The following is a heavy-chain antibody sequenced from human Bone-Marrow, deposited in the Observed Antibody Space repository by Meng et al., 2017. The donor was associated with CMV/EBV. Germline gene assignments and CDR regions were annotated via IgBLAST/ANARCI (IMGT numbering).Heavy chain of an antibody. CDR2: ISYDGSNK. D-gene: IGHD2-2*01. J-gene: IGHJ6*01. Sequence: SCAASGFTFSSYAMHWVRQAPGKGLEWVAVISYDGSNKYYADSVKGRFTISRDNSKNTLYLQMNSLRAEDTAVYYCARDGAVVPAAIGYYGMDVWGQGTTVTGSS. CDR3: ARDGAVVPAAIGYYGMDV. CDR1: GFTFSSYA. V-gene: IGHV3-30*04.